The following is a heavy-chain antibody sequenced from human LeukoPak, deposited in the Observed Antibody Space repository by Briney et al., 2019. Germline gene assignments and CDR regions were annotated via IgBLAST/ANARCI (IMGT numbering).Heavy chain of an antibody. CDR1: GFTFSSFG. CDR2: ISYDGSNK. J-gene: IGHJ4*02. Sequence: GRSLRLSCAASGFTFSSFGMHWVRQAPGKGLEWLAVISYDGSNKYYADSVKGRFTISRDNSKNTLYLQMNSLRAEDTAVYYCAKDALQWLVIFNFDYWGQGTLVTVSS. D-gene: IGHD6-19*01. CDR3: AKDALQWLVIFNFDY. V-gene: IGHV3-30*18.